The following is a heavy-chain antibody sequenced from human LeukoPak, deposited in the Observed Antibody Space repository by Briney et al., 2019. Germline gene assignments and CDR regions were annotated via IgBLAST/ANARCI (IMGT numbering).Heavy chain of an antibody. Sequence: PGRSLRLSCAASGFTFSSYGMHWVRQAPGKGLEWVAVISYDGSNKYYADSVKGRLTISRDNSKNTLYLQMNSLRAEDTAVYYCAKEYGSDWSYGMDVWGQGTTVTVSS. CDR1: GFTFSSYG. CDR3: AKEYGSDWSYGMDV. J-gene: IGHJ6*02. V-gene: IGHV3-30*18. CDR2: ISYDGSNK. D-gene: IGHD6-19*01.